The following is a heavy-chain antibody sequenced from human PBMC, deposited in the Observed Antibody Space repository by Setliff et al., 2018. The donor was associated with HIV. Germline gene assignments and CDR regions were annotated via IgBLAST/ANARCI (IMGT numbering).Heavy chain of an antibody. V-gene: IGHV4-4*08. CDR3: ARGVNSGTYWGYYYYMDV. Sequence: SETLSLTCSVSGGSINSYYWNWVRQPPGKGLEWIAYKHTSGSTNYNPPLKSRVIISVDTSKNQFSLRLSSVTAADTAIYYCARGVNSGTYWGYYYYMDVWGKGTTVTVSS. J-gene: IGHJ6*03. CDR1: GGSINSYY. CDR2: KHTSGST. D-gene: IGHD1-26*01.